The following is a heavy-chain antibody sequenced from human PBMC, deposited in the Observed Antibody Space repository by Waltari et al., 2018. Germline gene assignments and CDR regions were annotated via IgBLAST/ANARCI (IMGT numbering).Heavy chain of an antibody. CDR3: ARHWGYSGSPDAFDI. D-gene: IGHD1-26*01. Sequence: QLQLQESGPGLVKPSETLSLTCTVSGGSISSSSYYWGWIRQPPGKGLEWIGSIYYSGSTYYNPSLKSRVTTSVDTSKNQFSLKLSSVTAADTAVYYCARHWGYSGSPDAFDIWGQGTMVTVSS. V-gene: IGHV4-39*07. CDR1: GGSISSSSYY. J-gene: IGHJ3*02. CDR2: IYYSGST.